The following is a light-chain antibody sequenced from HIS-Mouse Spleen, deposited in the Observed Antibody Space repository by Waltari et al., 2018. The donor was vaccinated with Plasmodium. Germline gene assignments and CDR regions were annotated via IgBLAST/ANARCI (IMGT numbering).Light chain of an antibody. CDR1: TGAVTSGSY. J-gene: IGLJ3*02. CDR3: LLYYGGAWV. Sequence: QTVVTQEPSLTVSPGGTVTLTCASSTGAVTSGSYPNWFPQTPGQAPRALIYSTSNKHPWTPARFSGSLLGGKAALTLSGVQPEDEAEYYCLLYYGGAWVFGGGTKLTVL. CDR2: STS. V-gene: IGLV7-43*01.